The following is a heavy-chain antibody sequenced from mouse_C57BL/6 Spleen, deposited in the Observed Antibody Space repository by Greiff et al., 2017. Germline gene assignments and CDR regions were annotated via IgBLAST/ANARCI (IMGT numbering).Heavy chain of an antibody. CDR2: ISSGSSTI. CDR1: GFTFSDYG. V-gene: IGHV5-17*01. J-gene: IGHJ2*01. CDR3: ARWGGDY. Sequence: EVHLVESGGGLVKPGGSLKLSCAASGFTFSDYGMHWVRQAPEKGLEWVAYISSGSSTIYYADTVKGRFPIARDNAKNTLFLQMTSVRSEDTAMYYCARWGGDYWGQGTTLTVSS.